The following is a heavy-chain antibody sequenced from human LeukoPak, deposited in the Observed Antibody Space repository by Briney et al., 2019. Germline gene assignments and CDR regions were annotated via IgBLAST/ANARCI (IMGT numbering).Heavy chain of an antibody. Sequence: PGGSPRLSCAASGFTFSSYAMSWVRQAPGKGLEWVSGITGSGGSTYHADSVKGRFTISRDNAKNSLYLQMNSLRAEDTAVYYCARPLSPGEYSYGFDYWGQGSLVTVSS. V-gene: IGHV3-23*01. CDR3: ARPLSPGEYSYGFDY. J-gene: IGHJ4*02. CDR2: ITGSGGST. CDR1: GFTFSSYA. D-gene: IGHD5-18*01.